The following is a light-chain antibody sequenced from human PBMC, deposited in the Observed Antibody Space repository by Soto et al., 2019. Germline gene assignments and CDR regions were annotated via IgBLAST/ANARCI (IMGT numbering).Light chain of an antibody. CDR2: DNK. J-gene: IGLJ2*01. Sequence: QSVLTQPPSVSGAPGQRVTISCTGSTSNIGAGYDVHWYQQLPGTAPKLFIYDNKYRPSGVPDRFSGSKSGTSAFLVIDGLQAEDEADYYCQSHDTSRRGSVILGGGTKLTVL. V-gene: IGLV1-40*01. CDR3: QSHDTSRRGSVI. CDR1: TSNIGAGYD.